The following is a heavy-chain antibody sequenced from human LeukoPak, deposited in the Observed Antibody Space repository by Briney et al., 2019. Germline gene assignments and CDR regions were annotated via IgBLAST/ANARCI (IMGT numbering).Heavy chain of an antibody. D-gene: IGHD2-21*02. CDR2: IYYSGST. CDR3: ARVNRYCGGDCYSAPYYFDY. Sequence: PSETLSLTCTVSGGSISSYYWSWIRQPPGRGLAWMGYIYYSGSTNYNPSLKSRVTISVDTSKNQFSLKLSSVTAADTAVYYCARVNRYCGGDCYSAPYYFDYWGQGTLVTVSS. V-gene: IGHV4-59*01. J-gene: IGHJ4*02. CDR1: GGSISSYY.